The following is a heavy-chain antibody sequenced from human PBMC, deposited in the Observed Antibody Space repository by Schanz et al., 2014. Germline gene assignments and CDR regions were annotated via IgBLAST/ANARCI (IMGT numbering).Heavy chain of an antibody. J-gene: IGHJ1*01. V-gene: IGHV3-48*01. CDR1: GFTVSSDH. D-gene: IGHD3-10*01. CDR3: ASGVHVSSLQKGLQF. CDR2: IATSSSTR. Sequence: EVQLVESGGGFVQPGGSLGLSCVVSGFTVSSDHMSWVRQAPGKGLEWDSYIATSSSTRHYADSVKGRVTISRDNAKNSVSLQMRRLRVEDTAVYYCASGVHVSSLQKGLQFWGRGTLVIVSS.